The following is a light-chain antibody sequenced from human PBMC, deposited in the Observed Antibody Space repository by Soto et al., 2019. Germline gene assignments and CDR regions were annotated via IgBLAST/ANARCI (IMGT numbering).Light chain of an antibody. J-gene: IGLJ1*01. CDR1: SSDVGANNDY. V-gene: IGLV2-8*01. CDR3: SSYAGSDNFV. CDR2: EVS. Sequence: YALTQPPSASGSPGQSVTISCTGTSSDVGANNDYVSWYQQHPGKVPKLMIYEVSKRPPGVPDRFSGSKSGNTASLTVSGLQADDEAYYYCSSYAGSDNFVFGTGTKVAGL.